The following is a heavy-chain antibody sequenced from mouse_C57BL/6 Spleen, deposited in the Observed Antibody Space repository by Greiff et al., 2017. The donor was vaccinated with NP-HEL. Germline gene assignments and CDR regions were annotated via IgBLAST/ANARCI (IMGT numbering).Heavy chain of an antibody. CDR1: GYTFTDYY. D-gene: IGHD2-1*01. V-gene: IGHV1-26*01. CDR3: ARSYGNPWFAY. Sequence: VQLQQSGPELVKPGASVKISCKASGYTFTDYYMNWVKQSHGKSLEWIGDINPNNGGTSYNQKFKGKATLTVDKSSSTAYMELRSLTSEDSAVYYCARSYGNPWFAYWGQGTLVTVSA. CDR2: INPNNGGT. J-gene: IGHJ3*01.